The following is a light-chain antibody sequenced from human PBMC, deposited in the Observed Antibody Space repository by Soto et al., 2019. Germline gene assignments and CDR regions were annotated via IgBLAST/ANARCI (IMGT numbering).Light chain of an antibody. V-gene: IGKV3-15*01. Sequence: EVVLTQSPATLSVSPGERATLSCRASQSVSSNLVWYQQNSGQPTRLLIYSASTRATGIPARFSGTGSGTEFTLTISSLQSEDVAGYYCQQYNHWTRTFGDGTRVEIK. CDR2: SAS. CDR1: QSVSSN. CDR3: QQYNHWTRT. J-gene: IGKJ4*01.